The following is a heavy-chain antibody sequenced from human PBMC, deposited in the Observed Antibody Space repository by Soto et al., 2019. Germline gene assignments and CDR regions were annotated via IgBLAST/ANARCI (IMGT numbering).Heavy chain of an antibody. J-gene: IGHJ4*02. CDR1: GFTFNNYG. V-gene: IGHV3-33*01. Sequence: PGGSLRLSCAASGFTFNNYGMHWVRQAPGKGLEWVAIIWYDGSNKYYADSVKGRFTISRDNSKNTLYLQMNSLRAEDTAVYYCAGSGSYRWFDYWGQGTLVTVSS. CDR3: AGSGSYRWFDY. CDR2: IWYDGSNK. D-gene: IGHD3-10*01.